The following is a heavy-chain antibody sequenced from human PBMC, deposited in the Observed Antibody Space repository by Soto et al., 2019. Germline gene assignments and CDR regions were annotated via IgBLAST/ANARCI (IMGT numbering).Heavy chain of an antibody. V-gene: IGHV3-30*18. J-gene: IGHJ4*02. CDR3: AKELAYCGGDCYSGFDY. D-gene: IGHD2-21*02. CDR2: ISYDGSNK. Sequence: QVQLVESGGGVVQPGRSLRLSCAASGFTFSSDGMHWVRQAPGKGLERVAVISYDGSNKYYADSVKGRFTISRDNSKYTLYLQMNSLRAEATAVYYCAKELAYCGGDCYSGFDYWGQGTLVTVSS. CDR1: GFTFSSDG.